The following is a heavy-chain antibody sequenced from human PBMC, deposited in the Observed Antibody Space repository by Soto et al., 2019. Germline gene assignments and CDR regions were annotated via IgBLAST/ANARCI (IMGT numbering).Heavy chain of an antibody. J-gene: IGHJ6*02. CDR2: IDPSDSYT. CDR1: GYSFTSYW. Sequence: GESLKISCKGSGYSFTSYWISWVRQMPGKGLEWMGRIDPSDSYTNHSPSFQGHVTTSADKSISTAYLQWGSLKASDTAMYYCARLYCSSTSCNYGMDVWGQGTTVTVSS. CDR3: ARLYCSSTSCNYGMDV. V-gene: IGHV5-10-1*01. D-gene: IGHD2-2*01.